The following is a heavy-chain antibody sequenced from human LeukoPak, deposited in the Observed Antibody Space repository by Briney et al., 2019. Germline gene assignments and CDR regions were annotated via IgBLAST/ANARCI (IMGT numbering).Heavy chain of an antibody. V-gene: IGHV1-2*02. CDR3: ARDSAPGDTYGLLGIDS. CDR2: INPNSGGT. CDR1: GYTFTGYY. J-gene: IGHJ4*02. Sequence: ASVKVSCKAIGYTFTGYYMHWVREAPGQGLEWIGWINPNSGGTNYAQKFQGRVTMTRDTSISTAYMELSRLRSDDTAVYYCARDSAPGDTYGLLGIDSWGQGTLVTVSS. D-gene: IGHD5-18*01.